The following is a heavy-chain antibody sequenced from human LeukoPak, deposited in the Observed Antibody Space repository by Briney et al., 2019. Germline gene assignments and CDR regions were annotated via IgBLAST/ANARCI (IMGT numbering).Heavy chain of an antibody. Sequence: SETLSLTCTVSGGSISGYYWSWIRQPPGKGLELIGYSYYSGTTNYNPSLRSRVIISVDTSKNQFFLKVRSVTTADTAVYYCARWTPYDDTGYYRFDSWGQGTLVTVSS. CDR2: SYYSGTT. D-gene: IGHD3-22*01. V-gene: IGHV4-59*01. J-gene: IGHJ4*02. CDR1: GGSISGYY. CDR3: ARWTPYDDTGYYRFDS.